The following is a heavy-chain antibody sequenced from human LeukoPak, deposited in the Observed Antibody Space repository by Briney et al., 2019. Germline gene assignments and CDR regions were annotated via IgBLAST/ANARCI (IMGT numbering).Heavy chain of an antibody. D-gene: IGHD3-16*01. CDR3: ARDRRGVIDY. J-gene: IGHJ4*02. Sequence: GGSLRLSCAASGFTFSSYSMNWVRQAPGKGLEWVSYISSSSSTIYYADSVKGRFTISRDNAKNSLYLQMNSLRAEDTAVYYCARDRRGVIDYWGQGTLVTVSS. CDR1: GFTFSSYS. CDR2: ISSSSSTI. V-gene: IGHV3-48*01.